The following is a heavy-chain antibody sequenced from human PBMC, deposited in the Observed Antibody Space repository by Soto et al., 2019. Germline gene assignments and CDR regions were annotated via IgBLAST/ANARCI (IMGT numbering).Heavy chain of an antibody. Sequence: QVQLVQSGAVVKKPGASVKVSCKASGYMFTGYDMHWVRQAPGQGLEWMGWINPNSGVTNYGQKFQGRVTMTRDLTISTAYMELSGLRSDDTAVYYCAREVTMVRGARVYGMDVWGQGTTVTVSS. D-gene: IGHD3-10*01. J-gene: IGHJ6*02. CDR2: INPNSGVT. V-gene: IGHV1-2*02. CDR1: GYMFTGYD. CDR3: AREVTMVRGARVYGMDV.